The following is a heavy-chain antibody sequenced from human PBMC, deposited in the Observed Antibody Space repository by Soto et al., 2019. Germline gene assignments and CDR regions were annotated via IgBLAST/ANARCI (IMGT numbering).Heavy chain of an antibody. CDR1: VYTFTGYY. Sequence: ASVKVSCKASVYTFTGYYMHWVRQAPGQGLEWMGRIIPILGRANYAQKFQGRVTITADKSTSTAYMELSSLRSEDTAVYYCAALEATGTIPPGYWGQGTLVTVSS. D-gene: IGHD1-1*01. J-gene: IGHJ4*02. CDR2: IIPILGRA. V-gene: IGHV1-69*02. CDR3: AALEATGTIPPGY.